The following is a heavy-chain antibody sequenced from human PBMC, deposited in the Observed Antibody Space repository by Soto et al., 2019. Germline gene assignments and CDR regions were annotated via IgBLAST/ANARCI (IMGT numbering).Heavy chain of an antibody. CDR1: GYTFTSYG. J-gene: IGHJ6*02. CDR3: AREGGGLAVAYPDEAYYYYGMDV. Sequence: QVQLVQSGAEVKKPGASVKVSCKASGYTFTSYGISWVRQAPGQGLEWMGWISAYNGNTNYAQKLQGRVTMTTDTATSTVYMEPRSLISDDTGAYYCAREGGGLAVAYPDEAYYYYGMDVWGRGTTVTVSS. CDR2: ISAYNGNT. V-gene: IGHV1-18*01. D-gene: IGHD6-19*01.